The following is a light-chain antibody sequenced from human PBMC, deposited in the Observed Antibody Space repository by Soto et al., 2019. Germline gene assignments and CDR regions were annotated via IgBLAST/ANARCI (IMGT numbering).Light chain of an antibody. CDR3: CSYAGGYVI. Sequence: QSALTQPASVSGSPGQSITISCTGTSSDVGSYNLVSWYQQHPGKAPKLMIYEAAKRPSGVSSRFSGSKSGNTASLTISGLQADDEADYYCCSYAGGYVIFGGGTKLTVL. CDR1: SSDVGSYNL. V-gene: IGLV2-23*01. J-gene: IGLJ2*01. CDR2: EAA.